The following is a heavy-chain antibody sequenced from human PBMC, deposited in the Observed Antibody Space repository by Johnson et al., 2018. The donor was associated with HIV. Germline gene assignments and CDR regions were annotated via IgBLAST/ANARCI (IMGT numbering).Heavy chain of an antibody. CDR3: AKGDKLALITSRYDAFVL. Sequence: QVQLVESGGGVVQPGRSLRLSCAASGFSFSSYGMHWVRQAPGKGLEWVAVISYDGSNKYYADSVKGRFTISRDNSKNTLYLQMNGLRAEDTAVYYCAKGDKLALITSRYDAFVLWGQGTMVIVSS. V-gene: IGHV3-30*18. D-gene: IGHD4/OR15-4a*01. CDR2: ISYDGSNK. CDR1: GFSFSSYG. J-gene: IGHJ3*01.